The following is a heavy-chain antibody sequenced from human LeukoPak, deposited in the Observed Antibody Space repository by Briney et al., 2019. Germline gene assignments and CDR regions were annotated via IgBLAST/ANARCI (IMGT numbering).Heavy chain of an antibody. CDR1: GFTFSSYA. Sequence: GGSLRLSCAASGFTFSSYAMSWVRQAPGKGLEWVSAISGSGGSTYYADSVKGRFTISRDNAKNSLYLQMNSLRAEDTAVYYCARDDGDYVWGSYRTVDYWGQGTLVTVSS. V-gene: IGHV3-23*01. CDR3: ARDDGDYVWGSYRTVDY. J-gene: IGHJ4*02. D-gene: IGHD3-16*02. CDR2: ISGSGGST.